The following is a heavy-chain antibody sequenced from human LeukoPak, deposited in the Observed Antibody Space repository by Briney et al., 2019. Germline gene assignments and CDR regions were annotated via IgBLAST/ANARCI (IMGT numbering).Heavy chain of an antibody. D-gene: IGHD6-6*01. V-gene: IGHV3-30*04. CDR2: ISYDGSNK. CDR3: ARRFSSSTLDY. Sequence: GGSLRLSCGASGFTFSSYAMHWVRQAPGKGLEWVAVISYDGSNKYYADSVKGRFTISRDNSKNTLYLQMNSLRAEDTAVYYCARRFSSSTLDYWGQGTLVTVSS. CDR1: GFTFSSYA. J-gene: IGHJ4*02.